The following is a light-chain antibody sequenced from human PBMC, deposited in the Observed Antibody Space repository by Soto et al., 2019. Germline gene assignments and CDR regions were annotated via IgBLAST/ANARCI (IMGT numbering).Light chain of an antibody. J-gene: IGLJ2*01. V-gene: IGLV2-8*01. Sequence: QSALTQPPSASGSPGXXXTISCTGTSSDVGGYNYVSWYQQHPGKAPKLMIYEVSKRPSGVPDRFSGSKSGNTASLTVSGLQAEDEADYYCSSYAGSNIVVFGGGTKLTVL. CDR2: EVS. CDR1: SSDVGGYNY. CDR3: SSYAGSNIVV.